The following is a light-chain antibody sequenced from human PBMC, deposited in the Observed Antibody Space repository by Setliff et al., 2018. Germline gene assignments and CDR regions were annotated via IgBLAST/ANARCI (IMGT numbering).Light chain of an antibody. J-gene: IGLJ1*01. CDR2: AVS. Sequence: QSVLTQPASVSGSPGQSIAISCTGTSSDVGAYDYVSWYQQHPDRAPKLIIYAVSKRPSGVSNRFSGSKSGNTASLTISGLQPEDEADYYCFSYTGTETPYVFGIGTKVTVL. CDR1: SSDVGAYDY. V-gene: IGLV2-23*02. CDR3: FSYTGTETPYV.